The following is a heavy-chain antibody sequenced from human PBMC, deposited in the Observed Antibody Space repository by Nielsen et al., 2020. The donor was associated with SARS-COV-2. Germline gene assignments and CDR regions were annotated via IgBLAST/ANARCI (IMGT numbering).Heavy chain of an antibody. CDR3: ARLSSAPVYGDYDYYFDY. J-gene: IGHJ4*02. CDR1: GFTFSSYS. V-gene: IGHV3-21*01. D-gene: IGHD4-17*01. Sequence: GGSLRLSCAASGFTFSSYSMNWVRQAPGKGLEWVSSISSSSSYIYYADSVKGRFTISRDNAKNSLYLQMNSLRAEDTAVYYCARLSSAPVYGDYDYYFDYWGQGTLVTVSS. CDR2: ISSSSSYI.